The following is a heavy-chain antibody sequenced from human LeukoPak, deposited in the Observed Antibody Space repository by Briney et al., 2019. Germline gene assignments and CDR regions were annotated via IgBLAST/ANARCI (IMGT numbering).Heavy chain of an antibody. Sequence: SETLSLTCAVYGGSFSGYYWSWIRQPPGKGLEWIGEINHSGSTNYNPSLKSRVTISVDTSKNQFSLKLSSVIAADTAMYYCTRGPYSNLGRFDYWGQGTLVTVSS. J-gene: IGHJ4*02. CDR2: INHSGST. CDR3: TRGPYSNLGRFDY. V-gene: IGHV4-34*01. D-gene: IGHD4-11*01. CDR1: GGSFSGYY.